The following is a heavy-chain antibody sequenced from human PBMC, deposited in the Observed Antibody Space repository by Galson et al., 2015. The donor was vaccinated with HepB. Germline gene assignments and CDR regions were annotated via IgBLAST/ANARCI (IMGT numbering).Heavy chain of an antibody. CDR3: ARRPPLSTFRGWFDP. CDR1: GGSISSGGYY. V-gene: IGHV4-31*03. J-gene: IGHJ5*02. Sequence: LSLTCTVSGGSISSGGYYWSWIRQHPGKGLEWIGYIYYSGSTYYNPSLKSRVTISVDTSKNQFSLKLSSVTAADTAVYYCARRPPLSTFRGWFDPWGQGTLVTVSS. CDR2: IYYSGST. D-gene: IGHD2/OR15-2a*01.